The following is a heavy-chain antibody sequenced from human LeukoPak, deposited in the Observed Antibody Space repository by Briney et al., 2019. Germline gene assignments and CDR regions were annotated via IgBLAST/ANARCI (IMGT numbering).Heavy chain of an antibody. CDR3: ARGDYANQRSNNWFDP. CDR1: GGSFSGYY. J-gene: IGHJ5*02. D-gene: IGHD4-17*01. CDR2: INHSRRI. Sequence: PSETLSLTCAVYGGSFSGYYWTWIRQPPGKGLEWIGEINHSRRINYNTALKNRLTISADTSKNQFSLKLSSVTAADTAVYYCARGDYANQRSNNWFDPWGQGTLVTV. V-gene: IGHV4-34*01.